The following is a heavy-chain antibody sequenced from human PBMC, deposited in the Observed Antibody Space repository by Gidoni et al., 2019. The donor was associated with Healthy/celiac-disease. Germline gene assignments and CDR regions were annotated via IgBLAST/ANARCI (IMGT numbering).Heavy chain of an antibody. V-gene: IGHV3-23*01. CDR3: AKDLRAGQLLRTRGNDAFDI. CDR2: ISGSGGST. CDR1: GFTFSSYA. Sequence: EVQLLESGGGLVQPGGSLRISCAASGFTFSSYAMSWVRQAPGKGLEWVSAISGSGGSTYYADSVKGRFTISRDNSKNTLYLQMNSLRAEDTAVYYCAKDLRAGQLLRTRGNDAFDIWGQGTMVTVSS. D-gene: IGHD2-2*01. J-gene: IGHJ3*02.